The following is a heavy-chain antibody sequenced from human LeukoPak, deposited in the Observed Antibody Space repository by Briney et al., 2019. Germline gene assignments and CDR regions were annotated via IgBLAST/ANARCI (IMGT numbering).Heavy chain of an antibody. D-gene: IGHD6-13*01. Sequence: GGALRHSRAASRFTLTIYITNWVRQAPGKGREGVSPISSSSGYIYNADSVKGRFTISRDNAKNSLYLQMNSLRAEDTAVYYCARDGQQLVPDPGAVYYYGMDVWGQGTTVTVSS. CDR1: RFTLTIYI. V-gene: IGHV3-21*01. CDR3: ARDGQQLVPDPGAVYYYGMDV. J-gene: IGHJ6*02. CDR2: ISSSSGYI.